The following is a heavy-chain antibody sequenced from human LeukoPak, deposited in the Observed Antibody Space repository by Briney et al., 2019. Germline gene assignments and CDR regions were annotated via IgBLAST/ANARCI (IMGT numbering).Heavy chain of an antibody. J-gene: IGHJ6*02. CDR1: GFTVSSNY. CDR2: IYSGGST. D-gene: IGHD5-12*01. CDR3: ARGRYEFSAAMDV. Sequence: GGSLRLSCAASGFTVSSNYMSWVRQAPGTGLEWVSVIYSGGSTNYADSVRGRFTISRDNSKNTVYLQMNSLGAEDTAVYYCARGRYEFSAAMDVWGQGTTVTVSS. V-gene: IGHV3-53*01.